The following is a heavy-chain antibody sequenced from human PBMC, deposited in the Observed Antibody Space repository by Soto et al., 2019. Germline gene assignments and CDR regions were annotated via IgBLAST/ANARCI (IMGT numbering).Heavy chain of an antibody. V-gene: IGHV3-23*01. CDR1: GFTFSSYA. J-gene: IGHJ6*02. D-gene: IGHD3-22*01. CDR3: AKVKDSSGYYPLGYYGMDV. Sequence: GGSLRLSCAASGFTFSSYAMSWVRQAPGKGLEWVLGISGSGGSTYYADSVKGRFTISRDNSKNTLYLQMNSLRAEDTAVYYCAKVKDSSGYYPLGYYGMDVWGQGTTVTVSS. CDR2: ISGSGGST.